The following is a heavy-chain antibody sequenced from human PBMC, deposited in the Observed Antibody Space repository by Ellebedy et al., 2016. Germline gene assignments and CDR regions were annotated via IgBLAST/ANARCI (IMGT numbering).Heavy chain of an antibody. V-gene: IGHV2-5*01. Sequence: SGPTLVKPTQTLTLTCTFSGFSFTTSEVVVGWVRQPPRKALEWLGFIYGNGDERYSPSLRSRLTISKDTSKSQVVLTMTNMDPVDTATYYCVHRTTVTSVDYWGQGSLVTVSS. CDR3: VHRTTVTSVDY. D-gene: IGHD4-11*01. CDR1: GFSFTTSEVV. J-gene: IGHJ4*02. CDR2: IYGNGDE.